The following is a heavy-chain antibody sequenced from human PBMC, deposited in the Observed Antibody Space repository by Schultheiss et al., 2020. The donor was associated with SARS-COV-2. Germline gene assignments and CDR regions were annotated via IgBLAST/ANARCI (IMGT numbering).Heavy chain of an antibody. J-gene: IGHJ4*02. D-gene: IGHD6-13*01. CDR1: GGSISSSSYY. V-gene: IGHV4-39*07. CDR2: IYYSGST. CDR3: ARLQSGLSSSWVDY. Sequence: SETLSLTCTVSGGSISSSSYYWGWIRQPPGKGLEWIGSIYYSGSTNYNPSLKSRVTISVDTSKNQFSLKLSSVTAADTAVYYCARLQSGLSSSWVDYWGQGTLVTVSS.